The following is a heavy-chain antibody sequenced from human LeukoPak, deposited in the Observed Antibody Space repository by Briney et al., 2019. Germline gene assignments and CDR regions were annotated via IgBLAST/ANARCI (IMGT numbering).Heavy chain of an antibody. Sequence: AGGSLRLSCAASGFTFSDYYMSWIRQAPGTGLEWVSYISNSGSTIYYADSVKGRFTISRDNAKNSLYLQMNSLRAEDTAVYYCARDLTTVTTSWFDPWGQGTLVTVSS. D-gene: IGHD4-11*01. CDR3: ARDLTTVTTSWFDP. V-gene: IGHV3-11*04. J-gene: IGHJ5*02. CDR1: GFTFSDYY. CDR2: ISNSGSTI.